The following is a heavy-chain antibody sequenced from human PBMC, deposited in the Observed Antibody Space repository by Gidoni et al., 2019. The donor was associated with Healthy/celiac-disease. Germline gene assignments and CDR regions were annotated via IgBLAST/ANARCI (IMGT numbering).Heavy chain of an antibody. D-gene: IGHD3-22*01. V-gene: IGHV4-31*03. CDR3: ARTYYYDSSGYCLFDY. Sequence: QVQLQESGPGLVKPSQTLSLTCTVSGGSISRGGYYWSWIRQHPGKGLEWIGYIYYSGSTYYNPSLKSRVTISVDTSKNQFSLKLSSVTAADTAVYYCARTYYYDSSGYCLFDYWGQGTLVTVSS. CDR2: IYYSGST. CDR1: GGSISRGGYY. J-gene: IGHJ4*02.